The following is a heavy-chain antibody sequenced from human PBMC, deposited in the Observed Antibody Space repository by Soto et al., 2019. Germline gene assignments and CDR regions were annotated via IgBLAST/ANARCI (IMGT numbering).Heavy chain of an antibody. CDR1: GGSISSKSYS. CDR3: ARRYYDILTAFDP. D-gene: IGHD3-9*01. J-gene: IGHJ5*02. Sequence: SETLSLTCSVSGGSISSKSYSWGWIRQPPGKGLEWIGYIYYSGSTYYNPSLKSRVTISVDTSKNQFSLKLSSVTAADTAVYYCARRYYDILTAFDPWGQGTLVTVSS. V-gene: IGHV4-30-4*08. CDR2: IYYSGST.